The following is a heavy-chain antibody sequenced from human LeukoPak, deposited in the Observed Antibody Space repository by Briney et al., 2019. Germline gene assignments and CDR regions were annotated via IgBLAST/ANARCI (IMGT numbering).Heavy chain of an antibody. D-gene: IGHD5-18*01. CDR3: ARDTAMVRYFDY. CDR1: GFTFSSYW. V-gene: IGHV3-74*01. Sequence: GGSLRLSCAASGFTFSSYWMHWVRQAPGKGLVWVSRINSDGSSTSYADSVKGRFTISRDNSKNTLYLQMNSLRAEDTAVYYCARDTAMVRYFDYWGQGTLVTVSS. J-gene: IGHJ4*02. CDR2: INSDGSST.